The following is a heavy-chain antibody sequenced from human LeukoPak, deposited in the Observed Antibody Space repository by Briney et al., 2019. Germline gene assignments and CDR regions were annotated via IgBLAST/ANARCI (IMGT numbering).Heavy chain of an antibody. CDR1: GFTFSSYG. CDR3: AREGYCSGGSCWEFYYYYYMDV. Sequence: PGGSLRLSCAASGFTFSSYGMNWVRQAPGKGLKWVSSISSSSYIYYADSVKGRFTISRDNAKNSLYLQMNSLRAEDTAVYYCAREGYCSGGSCWEFYYYYYMDVWGKGTTVTVS. CDR2: ISSSSYI. J-gene: IGHJ6*03. D-gene: IGHD2-15*01. V-gene: IGHV3-21*01.